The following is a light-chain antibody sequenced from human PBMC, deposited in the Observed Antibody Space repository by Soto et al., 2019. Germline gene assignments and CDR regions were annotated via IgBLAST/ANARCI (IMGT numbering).Light chain of an antibody. CDR2: DAS. Sequence: DIVLTQSPATLSLSPGERATRSCRASQSVSSSLAWYQQKPGQTPRLLIYDASNRATGIPARFNGSGSGTDFTLTVSSLEPEDFAVYYCQQRSNWPLTFGGGTKVEIK. CDR3: QQRSNWPLT. V-gene: IGKV3-11*01. CDR1: QSVSSS. J-gene: IGKJ4*01.